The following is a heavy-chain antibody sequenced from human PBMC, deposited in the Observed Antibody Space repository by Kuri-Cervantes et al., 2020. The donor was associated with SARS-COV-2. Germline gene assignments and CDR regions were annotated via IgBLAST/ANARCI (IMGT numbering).Heavy chain of an antibody. D-gene: IGHD3-3*01. CDR2: IYYSGST. J-gene: IGHJ6*03. Sequence: SETLSLTCTVSGGSISSYYWGWIRQPPGKGLEWIGSIYYSGSTYYNPSLKSRVTISVDTSKNQFSLKLSSVTAADTAVYYCAAIWSGSYYYYMDVWGKGTTVTVSS. CDR1: GGSISSYY. CDR3: AAIWSGSYYYYMDV. V-gene: IGHV4-39*01.